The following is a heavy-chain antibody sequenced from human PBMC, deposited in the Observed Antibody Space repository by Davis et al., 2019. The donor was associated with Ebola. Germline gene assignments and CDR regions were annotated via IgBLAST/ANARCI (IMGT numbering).Heavy chain of an antibody. Sequence: GESLKISCSASGFTFSSYAMHWVRQAPGKGLEYVSAISSNGGSTYYADSVKGRFTISRDNSKNTLYLQMNSLRAEDTAVYYCAKDGLLWFGDPYYYGMDVWGKGTTVTVSS. V-gene: IGHV3-64*04. CDR1: GFTFSSYA. D-gene: IGHD3-10*01. CDR3: AKDGLLWFGDPYYYGMDV. CDR2: ISSNGGST. J-gene: IGHJ6*04.